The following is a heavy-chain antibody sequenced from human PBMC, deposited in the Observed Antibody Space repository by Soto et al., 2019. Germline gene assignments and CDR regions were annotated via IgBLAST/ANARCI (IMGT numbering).Heavy chain of an antibody. CDR3: TRYFDQYDILTGYPYDWFDP. CDR2: IKSKTDGGTT. V-gene: IGHV3-15*01. D-gene: IGHD3-9*01. Sequence: GGSLRLSCAASGFTFSNAWMSWVRQAPGKGLEWVGRIKSKTDGGTTDYAAPVKGRFTISRDDSKNTLYLQMNSLKTEDTAVYYCTRYFDQYDILTGYPYDWFDPWGQGTRVTVSS. CDR1: GFTFSNAW. J-gene: IGHJ5*02.